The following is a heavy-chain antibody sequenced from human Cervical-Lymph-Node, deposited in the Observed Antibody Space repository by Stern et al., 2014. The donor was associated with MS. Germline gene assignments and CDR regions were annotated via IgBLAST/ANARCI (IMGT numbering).Heavy chain of an antibody. CDR3: ARNRPETTFGY. V-gene: IGHV3-66*02. Sequence: EMQLVESGGGLVQPGGSLRLSCAASGVTVSNNYMPWVRQAPGKGPEWAALIYSGGSTLYAYSVRGRFTISRDHSKNTVYLQMNSLRTEDTAVYYCARNRPETTFGYWGQGTLVTVSS. CDR2: IYSGGST. D-gene: IGHD4-11*01. CDR1: GVTVSNNY. J-gene: IGHJ4*02.